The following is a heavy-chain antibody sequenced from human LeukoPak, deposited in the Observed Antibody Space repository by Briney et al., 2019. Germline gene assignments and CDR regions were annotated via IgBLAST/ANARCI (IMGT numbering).Heavy chain of an antibody. CDR3: ARPRGSGGVAWFDY. J-gene: IGHJ4*02. Sequence: PSETLSLTCTVSGGSISSSSYYWGWIRQPPGKGLEWIGSIYHSGSTYYNPSLKSRVTISVDTSKNQFSLKLRSVTAADTAVYYCARPRGSGGVAWFDYWGQGTLVTVSS. V-gene: IGHV4-39*07. CDR2: IYHSGST. CDR1: GGSISSSSYY. D-gene: IGHD3-16*01.